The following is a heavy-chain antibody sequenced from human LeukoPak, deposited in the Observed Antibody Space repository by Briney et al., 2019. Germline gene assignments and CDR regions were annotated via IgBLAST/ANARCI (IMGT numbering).Heavy chain of an antibody. CDR2: IYPVDSDT. J-gene: IGHJ3*02. V-gene: IGHV5-51*01. D-gene: IGHD5-18*01. CDR1: GYSFTAYW. Sequence: GESLKISCKGSGYSFTAYWIGWVRQMPGKGLEWMGLIYPVDSDTSYSPSFQGQVTISADTSISTAYLQWSSLKASDTAMYYCARPFDTAMDDAFDICGQRTMVTVSS. CDR3: ARPFDTAMDDAFDI.